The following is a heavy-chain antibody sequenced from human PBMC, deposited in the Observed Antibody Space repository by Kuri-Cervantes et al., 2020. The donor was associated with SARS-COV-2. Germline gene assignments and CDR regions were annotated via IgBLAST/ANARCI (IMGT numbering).Heavy chain of an antibody. V-gene: IGHV4-39*01. Sequence: SETLSLTCTVSGDSISSSALYWGWIRQPPGKGLEWIAKIYYTGSTYYNPSLKSRVTISVDTSKNQFSLKLTSVTATDTAMYYCVRLPPPFKGVVPAHWGQGTLVTVSS. CDR3: VRLPPPFKGVVPAH. CDR2: IYYTGST. J-gene: IGHJ4*02. CDR1: GDSISSSALY. D-gene: IGHD2-8*01.